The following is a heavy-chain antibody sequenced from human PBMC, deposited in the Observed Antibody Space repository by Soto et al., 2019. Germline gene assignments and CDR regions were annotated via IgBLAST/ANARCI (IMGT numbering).Heavy chain of an antibody. CDR2: ISSSSSYI. V-gene: IGHV3-21*01. Sequence: GGSLRLSCAASGFTFSSYSMNWVRQAPGKGLEWVSSISSSSSYIYYADSVKGRFTSSRDNAKNSLYLQMNSLRAEDTAVYYCARDPEAYSRSSSPDFVYLGQGALV. D-gene: IGHD6-6*01. CDR3: ARDPEAYSRSSSPDFVY. J-gene: IGHJ4*02. CDR1: GFTFSSYS.